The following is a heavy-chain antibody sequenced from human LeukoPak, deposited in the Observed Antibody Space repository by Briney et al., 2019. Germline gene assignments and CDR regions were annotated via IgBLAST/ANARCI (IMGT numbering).Heavy chain of an antibody. D-gene: IGHD6-19*01. CDR1: GYTFTGYF. V-gene: IGHV1-2*02. Sequence: ASVNVSCKASGYTFTGYFMHWVRQAPGQGLEWMGWINPNSGGTNYAQKFQGRVTMTRDTSITTAYMELSGLRSDDTAVYYCARPQWLEPNDAFDIWGQGTMVTVSS. CDR3: ARPQWLEPNDAFDI. J-gene: IGHJ3*02. CDR2: INPNSGGT.